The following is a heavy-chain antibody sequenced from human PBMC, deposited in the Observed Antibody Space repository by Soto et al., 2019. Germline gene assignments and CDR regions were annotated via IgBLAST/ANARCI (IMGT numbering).Heavy chain of an antibody. CDR2: ISGSGGST. CDR1: GFTFSSYA. CDR3: AKDLLYGSGSYSGYFQH. V-gene: IGHV3-23*01. D-gene: IGHD3-10*01. Sequence: GGSLRFSCAASGFTFSSYAMSWVRQAPGKGLEWVSAISGSGGSTYYADSVKGRFTISRDRSKNRLYLQMDSLRAEDTAVYYCAKDLLYGSGSYSGYFQHWGQGTLVTVSS. J-gene: IGHJ1*01.